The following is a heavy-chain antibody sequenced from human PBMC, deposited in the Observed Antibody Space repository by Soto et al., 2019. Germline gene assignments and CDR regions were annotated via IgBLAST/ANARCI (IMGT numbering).Heavy chain of an antibody. V-gene: IGHV1-18*01. J-gene: IGHJ6*02. CDR3: AREPTVVTLSFQGHFYYYYGMDV. Sequence: ASVKVSCTASGYTFTIYGISWVRQAPGQGLEWMGWISAYNGNTNYAQKLQGRVTMTTDTSTSTAYMELRGLRSDDTAVYYCAREPTVVTLSFQGHFYYYYGMDVWGQGTTVTVSS. CDR1: GYTFTIYG. D-gene: IGHD2-21*02. CDR2: ISAYNGNT.